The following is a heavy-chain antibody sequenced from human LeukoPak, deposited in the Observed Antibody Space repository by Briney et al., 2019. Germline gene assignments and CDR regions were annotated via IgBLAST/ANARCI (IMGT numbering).Heavy chain of an antibody. CDR3: ARRMVRGVLTSPFDY. Sequence: HGESLQISCKGSGYNFTNYWIGWVRQMPGEGLEWMGIIYPGDSDTTYSPSFQGQVTISADKSISTAYLQWSSLKASDTAMYYCARRMVRGVLTSPFDYWGQGTLVTVSS. D-gene: IGHD3-10*01. V-gene: IGHV5-51*01. CDR2: IYPGDSDT. CDR1: GYNFTNYW. J-gene: IGHJ4*02.